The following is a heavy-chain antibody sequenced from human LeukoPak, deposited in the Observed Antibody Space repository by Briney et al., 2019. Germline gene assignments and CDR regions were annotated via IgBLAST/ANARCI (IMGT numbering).Heavy chain of an antibody. CDR2: ISGSGGST. CDR3: AKGLGFDPYFDY. CDR1: GFTFSSYA. D-gene: IGHD3-10*01. J-gene: IGHJ4*02. Sequence: GGTLRLSCAASGFTFSSYAMSWVRQAPGKGLEWVSAISGSGGSTYYADSVKGRFTISRDNSKNTLYLQMNSLRAEDTAVYYCAKGLGFDPYFDYWGQGTLVTVSS. V-gene: IGHV3-23*01.